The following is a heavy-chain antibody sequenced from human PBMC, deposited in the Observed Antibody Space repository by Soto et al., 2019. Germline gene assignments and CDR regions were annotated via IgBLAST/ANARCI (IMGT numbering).Heavy chain of an antibody. CDR3: ARGVWFGELLYPFAEYFQH. CDR1: GGTFSSYT. Sequence: QVQLVQSGAEVKKPGSSVKVSCKASGGTFSSYTISWVRQAPGQGLEWMGRIIPILGIANYAQKFQGRVTITADKSTSTAYMELSSLRSEDTAVYYCARGVWFGELLYPFAEYFQHWGQGTLVTVSS. J-gene: IGHJ1*01. V-gene: IGHV1-69*02. D-gene: IGHD3-10*01. CDR2: IIPILGIA.